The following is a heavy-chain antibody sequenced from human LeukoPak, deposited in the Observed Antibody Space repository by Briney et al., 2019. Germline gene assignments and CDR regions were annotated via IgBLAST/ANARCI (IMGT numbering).Heavy chain of an antibody. Sequence: ASVTVSCMASGYSFTGYYMHWVRPAPGQGLEWMGWINPNSGGTNYAQMFQGWGTLTRDTSLSTAYMELSRLRCDDPGVYYRSRDHKPSYGSGSDPYDAFDIWGQGTMVTVSS. CDR3: SRDHKPSYGSGSDPYDAFDI. J-gene: IGHJ3*02. V-gene: IGHV1-2*04. CDR2: INPNSGGT. D-gene: IGHD3-10*01. CDR1: GYSFTGYY.